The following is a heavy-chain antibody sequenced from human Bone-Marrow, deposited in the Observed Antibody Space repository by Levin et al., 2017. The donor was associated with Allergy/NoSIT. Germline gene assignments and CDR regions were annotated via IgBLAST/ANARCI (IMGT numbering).Heavy chain of an antibody. CDR3: ARENIVVVVAASYYYGMDV. Sequence: LSLTCAASGFTFSDYYMSWIRQAPGKGLEWVSYISSSGSTIYYADSVKGRFTISRDNAKNSLYLQMNSLRAEDTAVYYCARENIVVVVAASYYYGMDVWGQGTTVTVSS. J-gene: IGHJ6*02. D-gene: IGHD2-15*01. V-gene: IGHV3-11*01. CDR2: ISSSGSTI. CDR1: GFTFSDYY.